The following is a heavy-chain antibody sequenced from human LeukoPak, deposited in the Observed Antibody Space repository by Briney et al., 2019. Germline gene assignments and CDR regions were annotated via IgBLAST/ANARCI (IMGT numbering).Heavy chain of an antibody. V-gene: IGHV4-4*07. CDR1: GGSISSYY. CDR3: ARGRSYYTPPHYYYYYYMDV. CDR2: IYTSGST. J-gene: IGHJ6*03. D-gene: IGHD1-26*01. Sequence: SETLSLTCTVSGGSISSYYWNWIRQPAGKGLEWIGRIYTSGSTNYNPSLKSRVTMSVDTSKNQFSLNLSSVTAADTAVYYCARGRSYYTPPHYYYYYYMDVWGKGTTVTVSS.